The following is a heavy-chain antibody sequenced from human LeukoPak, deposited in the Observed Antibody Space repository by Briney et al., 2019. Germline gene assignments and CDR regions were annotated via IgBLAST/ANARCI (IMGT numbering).Heavy chain of an antibody. CDR2: IYYSGST. CDR1: GGSISSYY. J-gene: IGHJ4*02. V-gene: IGHV4-59*01. D-gene: IGHD5-18*01. Sequence: SETLSLTCTVSGGSISSYYWSWIRQPPGKGLEWIGYIYYSGSTNYNPSLKSRVTISVDTSKNQFSLKLSSVTAADTAVYYCAREEDTAKVSHWGQGTLVTVSS. CDR3: AREEDTAKVSH.